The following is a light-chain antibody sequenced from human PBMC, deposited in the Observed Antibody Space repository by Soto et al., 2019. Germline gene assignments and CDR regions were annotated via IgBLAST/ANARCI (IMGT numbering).Light chain of an antibody. V-gene: IGKV3-20*01. CDR3: HHYHFSPWT. CDR2: STS. J-gene: IGKJ1*01. CDR1: QTVSTSH. Sequence: EFVLTQSPGTLSLSPGERATLSCRASQTVSTSHLAWYQQKPGQPPRLLIQSTSTRAAGIPDRFSGGVSGTDFNLTITRLEPEDFAMYYCHHYHFSPWTFGQGTKVDVK.